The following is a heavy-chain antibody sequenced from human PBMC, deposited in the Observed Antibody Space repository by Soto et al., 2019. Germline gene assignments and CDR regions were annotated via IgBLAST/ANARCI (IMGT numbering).Heavy chain of an antibody. D-gene: IGHD5-18*01. CDR1: GGSISSSSFY. CDR3: ATTGLRYSQIDY. V-gene: IGHV4-39*01. CDR2: LYYSAST. Sequence: PSETLSLTCTVSGGSISSSSFYWGWIRQSPGKGLEWIGSLYYSASTSYYNPSLKSRVTISVDTSKNQFSLKLTSVTAADTAVYYCATTGLRYSQIDYWGQGTLVTASS. J-gene: IGHJ4*02.